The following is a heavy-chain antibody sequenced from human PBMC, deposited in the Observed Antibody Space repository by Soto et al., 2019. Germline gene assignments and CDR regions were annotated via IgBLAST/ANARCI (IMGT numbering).Heavy chain of an antibody. Sequence: ASVKVSCKASGYTFTSYYMHWVRQAPGQGLEWMGIINPSGGSTSYAQKFQGRVTMTRDTSTSTVYMELSSLRSEDTAVYYCARGPRTNPGGSGWCAYWGQGTLVTVPS. V-gene: IGHV1-46*01. CDR3: ARGPRTNPGGSGWCAY. J-gene: IGHJ4*02. CDR2: INPSGGST. D-gene: IGHD6-19*01. CDR1: GYTFTSYY.